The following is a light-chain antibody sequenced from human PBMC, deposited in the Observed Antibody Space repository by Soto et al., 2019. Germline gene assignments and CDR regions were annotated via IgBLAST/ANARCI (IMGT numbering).Light chain of an antibody. V-gene: IGKV4-1*01. CDR2: WAS. CDR3: QKYYSTPRT. Sequence: DIVMTQSPDSLSVSLGERATINCKSSQTVLYSSNNKNHLAWYQQRPGQPPKLLFSWASTRESGVPDRFSASGSGTDFTLSIGSLQAEDVAVYYCQKYYSTPRTFDQGTKVEIK. CDR1: QTVLYSSNNKNH. J-gene: IGKJ1*01.